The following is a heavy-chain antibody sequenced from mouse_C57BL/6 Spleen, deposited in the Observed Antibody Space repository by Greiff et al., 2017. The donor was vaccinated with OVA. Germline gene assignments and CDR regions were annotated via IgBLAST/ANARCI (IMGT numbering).Heavy chain of an antibody. CDR2: ISDGGSYT. V-gene: IGHV5-4*01. Sequence: EVQGVESGGGLVKPGGSLKLSCAASGFTFSSYAMSWVRQTPEKRLEWVATISDGGSYTYYPDNVKGRVTISRDNAKNNLYLQMSHLKSEDTAMYYCARARGAFDYWGQGTTLTVSS. CDR3: ARARGAFDY. CDR1: GFTFSSYA. J-gene: IGHJ2*01.